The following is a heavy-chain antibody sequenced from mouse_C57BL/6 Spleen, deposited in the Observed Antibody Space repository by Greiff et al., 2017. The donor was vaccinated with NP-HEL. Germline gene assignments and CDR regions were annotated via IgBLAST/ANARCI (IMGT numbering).Heavy chain of an antibody. Sequence: EVMLVESGPELVKPGASVEISCKASGYSFTGYYMNWVKQSPEKSLEWIGEINPSTGGTTYNQKFKAKATLTVDKSSSTAYMQLKSLTSEDSAVYYCARRGLGGDYFDYWGQGTTLTVSS. D-gene: IGHD4-1*01. CDR2: INPSTGGT. J-gene: IGHJ2*01. CDR1: GYSFTGYY. CDR3: ARRGLGGDYFDY. V-gene: IGHV1-42*01.